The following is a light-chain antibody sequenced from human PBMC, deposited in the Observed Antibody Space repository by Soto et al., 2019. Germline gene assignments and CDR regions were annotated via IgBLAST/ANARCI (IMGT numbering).Light chain of an antibody. CDR1: QSVTYDQ. J-gene: IGKJ4*01. V-gene: IGKV3-20*01. CDR3: QQYGNLPLT. CDR2: GAS. Sequence: EIVLTQSPDTLSLSPGERATLSCRASQSVTYDQLAWYRQTPGQAPRLLIYGASSRAAGIPDRFSGSGSGTDFTLTISRLEPEDFVVYHCQQYGNLPLTFGGGTKVDIK.